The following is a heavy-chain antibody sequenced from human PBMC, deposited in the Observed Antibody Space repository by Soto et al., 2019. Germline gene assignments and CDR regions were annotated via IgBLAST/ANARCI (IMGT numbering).Heavy chain of an antibody. Sequence: TSETLSLTCTVSGGSISSYDWSWIRQPPGMRLEWIGYIYYSGSTNYNPSLKSRVTISVDTSKNQFSLKLSSVTAADTAVYYYARWRYVYSFDYWGQGTLVTVSS. CDR1: GGSISSYD. CDR3: ARWRYVYSFDY. V-gene: IGHV4-59*01. J-gene: IGHJ4*02. CDR2: IYYSGST. D-gene: IGHD5-18*01.